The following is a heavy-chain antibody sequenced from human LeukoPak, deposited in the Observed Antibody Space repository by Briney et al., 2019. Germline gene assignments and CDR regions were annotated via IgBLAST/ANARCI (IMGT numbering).Heavy chain of an antibody. CDR1: GFSVGTKY. Sequence: GGSLRLSCAASGFSVGTKYMNWVRHATGKGLEWISILYSGGDTYYAGSVKGRFTISRDNSRNTLSLQMNRLRVEDTAVYYCARVGDHYHWNFDLWGRGTLVTVSS. CDR3: ARVGDHYHWNFDL. J-gene: IGHJ2*01. CDR2: LYSGGDT. D-gene: IGHD3-10*01. V-gene: IGHV3-53*01.